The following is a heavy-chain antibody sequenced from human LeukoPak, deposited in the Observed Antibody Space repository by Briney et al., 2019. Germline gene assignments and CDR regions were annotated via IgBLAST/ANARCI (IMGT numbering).Heavy chain of an antibody. V-gene: IGHV4-30-2*01. Sequence: QTXSLTCAVSGGSISSAAYAWSWIRQPLGRGLELIGYIHHTGSTNYIPSLKSRVTISLDRSKNQFSLEMSSVTAADTAVYYCAGDDNGGYRFDYWGQGTLVTVSS. CDR1: GGSISSAAYA. J-gene: IGHJ4*02. D-gene: IGHD3-22*01. CDR3: AGDDNGGYRFDY. CDR2: IHHTGST.